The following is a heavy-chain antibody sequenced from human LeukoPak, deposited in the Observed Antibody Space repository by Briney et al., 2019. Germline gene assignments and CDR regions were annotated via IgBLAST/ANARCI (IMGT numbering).Heavy chain of an antibody. Sequence: GASVKVSCKASGGTFSSYAISWVRQAPGQGLEWMGGIIPIFGTANYAQKFQGRVTITADESTSTAYMELSSLRSEDTAVYYCARVGYYYDSSGSPYYYSMDVWGQGTTVTVSS. CDR3: ARVGYYYDSSGSPYYYSMDV. D-gene: IGHD3-22*01. V-gene: IGHV1-69*13. J-gene: IGHJ6*02. CDR1: GGTFSSYA. CDR2: IIPIFGTA.